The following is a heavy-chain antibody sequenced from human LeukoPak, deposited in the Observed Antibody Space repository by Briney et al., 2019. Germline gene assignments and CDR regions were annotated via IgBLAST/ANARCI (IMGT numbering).Heavy chain of an antibody. V-gene: IGHV3-7*01. D-gene: IGHD1-1*01. CDR2: IKQDGSEK. Sequence: GGSLRLSCAASGFTISGYWMSWVRQAPGKGLEWVASIKQDGSEKYYVDSVKGRFTVSRDNAENSLYLQMNSLRAEDTAVYFCARLTSGVTTFVYWGQGTPVTVSS. CDR3: ARLTSGVTTFVY. CDR1: GFTISGYW. J-gene: IGHJ4*02.